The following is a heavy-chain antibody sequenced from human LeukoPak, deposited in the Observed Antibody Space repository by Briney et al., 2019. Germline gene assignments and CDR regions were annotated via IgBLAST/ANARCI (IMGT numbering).Heavy chain of an antibody. J-gene: IGHJ4*02. D-gene: IGHD2-8*02. CDR3: AKDLRYTGGWAVIDY. Sequence: SGGSLRLSCAASGFTFSSNAMSWVRQAPGRGLEWVAIISYDGSNTYYADSVKGRFTISRDNSKNTLDLQMNSLRAEDTALYYCAKDLRYTGGWAVIDYWGQGTLVTVSS. CDR1: GFTFSSNA. CDR2: ISYDGSNT. V-gene: IGHV3-30*18.